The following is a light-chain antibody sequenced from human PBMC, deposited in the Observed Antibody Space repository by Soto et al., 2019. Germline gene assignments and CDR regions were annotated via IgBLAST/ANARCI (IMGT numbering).Light chain of an antibody. CDR2: KAS. V-gene: IGKV1-5*03. Sequence: DIVMTQSPSTLSASVGDRVTITCRASQSISSWLAWYQQKPGKAPKLLIYKASSLESGVPSRFSGSGSGTEFALTISSLQHDDFATYYWQQYNSCCSFGQGTKVEI. J-gene: IGKJ1*01. CDR1: QSISSW. CDR3: QQYNSCCS.